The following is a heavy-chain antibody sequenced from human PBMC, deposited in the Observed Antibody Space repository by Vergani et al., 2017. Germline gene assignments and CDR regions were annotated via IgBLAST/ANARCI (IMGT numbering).Heavy chain of an antibody. Sequence: VQLVESGGGVVQPGRSLRLSCAASGFTFSSYEMNWVRQAPGKGLEWVSYISSSGSTIYYADSVKGRFTISRDNAKNSLYLQMNSLRAEDTAVYYCARIRRWLSDDAFDIWGQGTMVTVSS. CDR2: ISSSGSTI. CDR3: ARIRRWLSDDAFDI. CDR1: GFTFSSYE. D-gene: IGHD6-19*01. V-gene: IGHV3-48*03. J-gene: IGHJ3*02.